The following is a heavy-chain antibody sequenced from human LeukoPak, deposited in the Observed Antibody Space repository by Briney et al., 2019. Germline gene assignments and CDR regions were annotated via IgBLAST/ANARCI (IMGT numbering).Heavy chain of an antibody. D-gene: IGHD5-12*01. J-gene: IGHJ5*02. V-gene: IGHV3-64D*06. CDR1: GTAFRTYA. CDR2: ISINGGST. Sequence: QPGGSLRLSCSASGTAFRTYAMHWVCQPPGKGLYYVSAISINGGSTYYADSVRGRFTISRDNSKNTLYLQMSSLRPDDTAVYYCVRTYDENPLGWFDPWGQGTLVTVSS. CDR3: VRTYDENPLGWFDP.